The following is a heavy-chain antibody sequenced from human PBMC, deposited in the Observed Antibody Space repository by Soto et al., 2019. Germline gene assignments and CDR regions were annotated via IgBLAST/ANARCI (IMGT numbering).Heavy chain of an antibody. CDR1: GFTFSDYV. V-gene: IGHV3-23*01. CDR3: AKDGTTGGQHYYGMDV. D-gene: IGHD2-15*01. J-gene: IGHJ6*02. CDR2: IGRGDDK. Sequence: WGSLRLSCEASGFTFSDYVINLFRHGPWKGLEWVSTIGRGDDKYYADSVKGRFTISRDTSKNTLFLQMNSLRAEDTALYFCAKDGTTGGQHYYGMDVWGQGTTVTVSS.